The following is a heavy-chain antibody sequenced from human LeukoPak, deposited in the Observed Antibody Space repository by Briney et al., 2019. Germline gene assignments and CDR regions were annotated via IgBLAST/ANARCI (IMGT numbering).Heavy chain of an antibody. J-gene: IGHJ4*02. D-gene: IGHD3/OR15-3a*01. CDR2: INHSGST. V-gene: IGHV4-34*01. Sequence: SATLSLTCAVYGGSFSGYYWSWIHQPPGKGLEWIGEINHSGSTNYNPSLKSRVTISVDTSKNQFSLKLSSVTAADTAVYYCATERTSVKAFFDYWGQGTLVTVSS. CDR1: GGSFSGYY. CDR3: ATERTSVKAFFDY.